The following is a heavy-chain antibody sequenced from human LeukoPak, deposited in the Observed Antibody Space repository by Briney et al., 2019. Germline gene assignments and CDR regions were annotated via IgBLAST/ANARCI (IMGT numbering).Heavy chain of an antibody. CDR3: AKGSDSSGYYYESSAFDI. Sequence: GGSLRLSCAASGFTFSSYAMSWVRQAPGKGLEWVSAISGSGGSTYYADSVEGRFTISRDNSKNTLYLQMNSLRAEDTAVYYCAKGSDSSGYYYESSAFDIWGQGTMVTVSS. V-gene: IGHV3-23*01. CDR2: ISGSGGST. D-gene: IGHD3-22*01. J-gene: IGHJ3*02. CDR1: GFTFSSYA.